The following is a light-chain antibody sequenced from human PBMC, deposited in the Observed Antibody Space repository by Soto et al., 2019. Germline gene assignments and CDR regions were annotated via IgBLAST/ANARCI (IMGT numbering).Light chain of an antibody. CDR3: SSYAGSNIPVV. V-gene: IGLV2-8*01. CDR1: SSDVGGYNC. CDR2: EVS. Sequence: QSVLTQPPSASGSPGQSVTISCTGTSSDVGGYNCVSWYQQHPGKAPKLMIYEVSKRPSGVPDRFSGSKSGNTASLTVSGXXXEDEADYYCSSYAGSNIPVVXGGGTQLTVL. J-gene: IGLJ2*01.